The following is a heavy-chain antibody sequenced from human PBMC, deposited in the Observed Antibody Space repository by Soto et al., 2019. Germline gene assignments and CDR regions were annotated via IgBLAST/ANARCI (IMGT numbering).Heavy chain of an antibody. CDR3: ARGKGIAAAGSFDY. V-gene: IGHV4-34*01. CDR1: GGSFSGYY. J-gene: IGHJ4*02. Sequence: SETLSLTCAVYGGSFSGYYWSWIRQPPGKGLEWIGEINHSGSTNYNPSLKSRVTISVDTSKNQFSLKLSSVTAADTAVYYCARGKGIAAAGSFDYWGQGTLVTVSS. D-gene: IGHD6-13*01. CDR2: INHSGST.